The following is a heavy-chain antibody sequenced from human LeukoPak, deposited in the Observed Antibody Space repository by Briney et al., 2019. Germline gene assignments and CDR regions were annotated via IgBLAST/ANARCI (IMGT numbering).Heavy chain of an antibody. J-gene: IGHJ3*02. Sequence: QPGGSLRLSCAASGFTFSNHWVSWARQAPGKGLEGVANIKRVGSEKYYVDSVKSRFTIYRDNAQNSLYLQMNSLRAEDTAVYYCARQSVQEMATVAFDIWGQGTMVTVSS. V-gene: IGHV3-7*01. D-gene: IGHD5-24*01. CDR2: IKRVGSEK. CDR3: ARQSVQEMATVAFDI. CDR1: GFTFSNHW.